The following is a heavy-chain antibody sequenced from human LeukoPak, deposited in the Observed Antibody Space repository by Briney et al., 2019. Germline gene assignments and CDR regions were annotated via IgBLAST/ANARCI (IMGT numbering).Heavy chain of an antibody. Sequence: PGGSLRLSCAASGFYAMSWVRQAPGKGLEWVSAISGSGGSTYYADSVKGRFTISRDNSKNTLYLQMNSLRAEDTAVYYCAKDGLYYYDSSGYYRLDYWGQGTLVTVSS. D-gene: IGHD3-22*01. CDR1: GFYA. CDR3: AKDGLYYYDSSGYYRLDY. CDR2: ISGSGGST. V-gene: IGHV3-23*01. J-gene: IGHJ4*02.